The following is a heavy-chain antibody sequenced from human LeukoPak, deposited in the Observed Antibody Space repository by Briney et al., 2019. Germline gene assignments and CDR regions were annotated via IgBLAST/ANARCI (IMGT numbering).Heavy chain of an antibody. CDR1: GGSISSSSYY. CDR2: IYTSGST. Sequence: SETLSLTCTVSGGSISSSSYYWGWIRQPPGKGLEWIGRIYTSGSTSYNPSLKSRVTMSVDTSKNQFSLKLSSVTAADTAVYYCARDPVFEGYYYMDVWGKGTTVTISS. CDR3: ARDPVFEGYYYMDV. D-gene: IGHD3-3*01. V-gene: IGHV4-39*07. J-gene: IGHJ6*03.